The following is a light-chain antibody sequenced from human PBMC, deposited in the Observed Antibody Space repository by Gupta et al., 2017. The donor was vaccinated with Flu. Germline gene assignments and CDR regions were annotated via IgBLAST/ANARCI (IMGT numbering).Light chain of an antibody. V-gene: IGKV3-20*01. CDR1: QSVSSNN. Sequence: EIVLTQSPGTLSLSPGERATLSCRASQSVSSNNLAWYQQKPGQAPRLLIYGASSRATGIPDRFSGSGSGTDFTLTISRLEPEDFAVYYCQQDGSSGTFGQGTKVEIK. CDR3: QQDGSSGT. J-gene: IGKJ1*01. CDR2: GAS.